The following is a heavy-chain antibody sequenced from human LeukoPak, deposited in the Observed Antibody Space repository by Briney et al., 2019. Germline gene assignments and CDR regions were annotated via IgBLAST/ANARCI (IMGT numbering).Heavy chain of an antibody. J-gene: IGHJ4*02. D-gene: IGHD5-24*01. V-gene: IGHV1-18*01. CDR2: ISAYNSNT. CDR3: ATFGILLDGYKTNDDY. Sequence: ASVKVSCKASGYTFTSYGISWVRQAPGQGLEWMGWISAYNSNTNYAQKLQGRVTMTTDTSTSTAYMELRSLRSDDTAVYYCATFGILLDGYKTNDDYWGQGTLVTVSS. CDR1: GYTFTSYG.